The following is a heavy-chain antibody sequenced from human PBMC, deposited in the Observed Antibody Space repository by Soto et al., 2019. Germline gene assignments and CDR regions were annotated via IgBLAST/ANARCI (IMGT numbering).Heavy chain of an antibody. V-gene: IGHV3-73*02. Sequence: EVQVVESGGGLVQPGGSLILSCAASGFTFSDSGVHWVRQASGKGLEWVGRIKTKSDNYATAYAASVKGRFTISRDDSKTMAYLQMNSLKSDDTAVYYCRAMPGLDYWGQGTQVTVSS. J-gene: IGHJ4*02. CDR1: GFTFSDSG. CDR3: RAMPGLDY. D-gene: IGHD1-1*01. CDR2: IKTKSDNYAT.